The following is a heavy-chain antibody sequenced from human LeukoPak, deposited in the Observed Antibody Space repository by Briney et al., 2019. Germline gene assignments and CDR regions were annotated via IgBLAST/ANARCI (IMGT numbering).Heavy chain of an antibody. Sequence: SETLSLTCTVSGGSISSSSYYWGWIRQPPGKGLEWIGSIYYSGSTYYNPSLKSRVTISVDTSKKQFSLKLDSVTAADTAVYYCGRVSVAGWLPIDYWGQGILVTVSS. CDR2: IYYSGST. CDR1: GGSISSSSYY. V-gene: IGHV4-39*07. J-gene: IGHJ4*02. D-gene: IGHD5-12*01. CDR3: GRVSVAGWLPIDY.